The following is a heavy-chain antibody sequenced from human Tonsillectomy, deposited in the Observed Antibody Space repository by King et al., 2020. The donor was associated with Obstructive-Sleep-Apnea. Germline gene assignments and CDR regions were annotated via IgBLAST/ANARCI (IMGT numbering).Heavy chain of an antibody. V-gene: IGHV4-31*03. Sequence: VQLQESGPGLVKPSQTLSLTCTVSGGSISSGGYYWSWIRQHPGKGLEWIGYNYYSGSTYYNPSLKSRVTISVDTSKNQFSLKLSSVTAADTAVYYCARDLGYSGYDYEGGIGYWGQGTLVTVSS. J-gene: IGHJ4*02. D-gene: IGHD5-12*01. CDR1: GGSISSGGYY. CDR2: NYYSGST. CDR3: ARDLGYSGYDYEGGIGY.